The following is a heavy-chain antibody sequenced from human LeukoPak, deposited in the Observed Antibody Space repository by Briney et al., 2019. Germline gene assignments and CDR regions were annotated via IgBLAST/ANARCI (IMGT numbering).Heavy chain of an antibody. D-gene: IGHD6-13*01. Sequence: ASVKVSCKASGYTFTSYYMHWVRQAPGQGLEWMGIINPSGGSTSYAQKFQGRVTITRDTSASTAYMELSSLRSEDTAVYYCARAEPIAAAGLYYYYGMDVWGQGTTVTVSS. J-gene: IGHJ6*02. CDR3: ARAEPIAAAGLYYYYGMDV. CDR1: GYTFTSYY. V-gene: IGHV1-46*01. CDR2: INPSGGST.